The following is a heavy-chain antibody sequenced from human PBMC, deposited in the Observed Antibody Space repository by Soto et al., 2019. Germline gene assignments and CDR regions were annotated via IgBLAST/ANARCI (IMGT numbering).Heavy chain of an antibody. J-gene: IGHJ4*02. CDR1: GFTFSSYG. CDR3: ARVTPKYCSGGSCYPDY. Sequence: GGSLRLSCAASGFTFSSYGMHWVRQAPGKGLEWVAVIWYDGSNKYYVDSVKGRFTISRDNSKNTLYLQMNSLRAEDTAVYYCARVTPKYCSGGSCYPDYWGQGTLVTVSS. V-gene: IGHV3-33*01. D-gene: IGHD2-15*01. CDR2: IWYDGSNK.